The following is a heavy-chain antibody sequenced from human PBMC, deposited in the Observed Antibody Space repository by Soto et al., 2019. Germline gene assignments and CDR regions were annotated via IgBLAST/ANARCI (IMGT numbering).Heavy chain of an antibody. Sequence: SGGSLRLSYAASGFTFSSYAMHWVRQAPGKGLEWVAVISYDGSNKHYADSVKGRFTISRDNSKNTLYLQMNSLRAEDTAVYYCARDLEGDYELGVMDVWGQGTTVTVSS. V-gene: IGHV3-30-3*01. CDR2: ISYDGSNK. D-gene: IGHD4-17*01. J-gene: IGHJ6*02. CDR1: GFTFSSYA. CDR3: ARDLEGDYELGVMDV.